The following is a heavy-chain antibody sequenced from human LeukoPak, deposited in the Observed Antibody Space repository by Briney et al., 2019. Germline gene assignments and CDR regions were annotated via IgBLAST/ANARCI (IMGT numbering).Heavy chain of an antibody. J-gene: IGHJ4*02. CDR1: GFTFRSYW. Sequence: GGSLRLSCAASGFTFRSYWMSWVRQAPGKGLEWVANIKEDGGDKYYADSVKGRFTIFRDNVKNSLYLQMNDLRAEDTAVYYCARDLDYWGQGTLVTVPS. CDR2: IKEDGGDK. CDR3: ARDLDY. V-gene: IGHV3-7*05.